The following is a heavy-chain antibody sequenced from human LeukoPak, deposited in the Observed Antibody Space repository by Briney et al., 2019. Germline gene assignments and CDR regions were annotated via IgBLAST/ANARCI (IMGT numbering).Heavy chain of an antibody. V-gene: IGHV3-74*01. CDR3: ANRYCSSTSCRYYFDY. D-gene: IGHD2-2*01. CDR1: GFTFSSYW. Sequence: PGGSLRLSCAASGFTFSSYWMHWVRQAPGKGLVWVSRINTDGSSTSYADSVKGRFTISRDNDKNTLYLQMNSLRAEDTAVYYCANRYCSSTSCRYYFDYWGQGTLVTVSS. J-gene: IGHJ4*02. CDR2: INTDGSST.